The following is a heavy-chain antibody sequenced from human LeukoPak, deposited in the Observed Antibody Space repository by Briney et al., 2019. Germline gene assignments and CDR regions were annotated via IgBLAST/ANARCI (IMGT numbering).Heavy chain of an antibody. Sequence: ASVKVSCKAPGYTFTSYDINWVRQATGQGLEWMGWMNPNSGNTGYAQKFQGRVTMTRNTSISTAYMELSSLRSEDTAVYYCARGIRVRAAAAYYYYYMDVWGKGTTVTVSS. D-gene: IGHD6-13*01. CDR2: MNPNSGNT. CDR3: ARGIRVRAAAAYYYYYMDV. J-gene: IGHJ6*03. CDR1: GYTFTSYD. V-gene: IGHV1-8*01.